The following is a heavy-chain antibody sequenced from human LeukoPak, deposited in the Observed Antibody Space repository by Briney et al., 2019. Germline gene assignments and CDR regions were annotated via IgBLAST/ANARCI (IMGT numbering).Heavy chain of an antibody. V-gene: IGHV1-69*13. Sequence: SVKVSCKASGGTFSSYAISWVRQAPGQVLECMGGIIPIFGTANYAQTFHGRVTMTADESTSTAYMELSSLSPEATAVYYCARDRSAGSGWSNLDYWGQGTLVTVSS. D-gene: IGHD6-19*01. CDR2: IIPIFGTA. J-gene: IGHJ4*02. CDR1: GGTFSSYA. CDR3: ARDRSAGSGWSNLDY.